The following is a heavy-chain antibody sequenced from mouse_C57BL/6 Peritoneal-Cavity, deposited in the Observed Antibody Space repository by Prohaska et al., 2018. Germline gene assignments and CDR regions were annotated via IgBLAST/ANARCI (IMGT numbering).Heavy chain of an antibody. Sequence: QVQLQQSGAELVRPGTSVKVSCKASGYAFTNYLIEWVKQRPGQGLEWIGVINPGSGGTNYNEKFKGKATLTADKSSSTAYMQLSSLTSEDSAVYFCARLGSSYAMDYWGQGTSVTVSS. CDR1: GYAFTNYL. CDR2: INPGSGGT. V-gene: IGHV1-54*01. D-gene: IGHD1-1*01. CDR3: ARLGSSYAMDY. J-gene: IGHJ4*01.